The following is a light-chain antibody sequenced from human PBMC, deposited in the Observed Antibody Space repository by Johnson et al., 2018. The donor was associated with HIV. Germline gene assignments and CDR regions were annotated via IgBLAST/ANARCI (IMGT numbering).Light chain of an antibody. CDR3: GTWDSSLSVYV. CDR1: SSNIGNNY. J-gene: IGLJ1*01. V-gene: IGLV1-51*01. Sequence: QSVLTQPPSVSAAPGQKVTISCYGSSSNIGNNYVSWYQQVPGTAPKLLIYDNNKRPSGIPDRFSGSKSGTSATLGITGLQTGDEANYYCGTWDSSLSVYVFGTGTKVTVL. CDR2: DNN.